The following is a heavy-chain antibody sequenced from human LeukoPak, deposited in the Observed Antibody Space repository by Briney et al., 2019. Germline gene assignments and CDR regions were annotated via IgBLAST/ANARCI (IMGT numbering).Heavy chain of an antibody. D-gene: IGHD3-22*01. CDR3: ALTEVRPKTYYYDSSGPLALN. V-gene: IGHV4-30-4*01. CDR1: GGSISSGDYY. CDR2: IYYSGST. J-gene: IGHJ4*02. Sequence: PSQTLSLTCPVSGGSISSGDYYWSWIRQPPGKGLEWIGYIYYSGSTYYNPSLKSRVTISVDTSKNQFSLKLSSVTAADTAVYYCALTEVRPKTYYYDSSGPLALNWGQGTLVTVSS.